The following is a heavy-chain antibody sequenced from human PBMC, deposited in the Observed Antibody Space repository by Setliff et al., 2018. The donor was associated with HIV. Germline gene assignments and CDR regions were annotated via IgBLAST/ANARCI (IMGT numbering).Heavy chain of an antibody. J-gene: IGHJ5*02. CDR3: ARAPFRGGSFGWFDP. V-gene: IGHV4-39*07. CDR1: GGSISGYY. CDR2: VYYTGNT. D-gene: IGHD2-15*01. Sequence: SETLSLTCTVSGGSISGYYWGWIRQPPGKGLEWVGTVYYTGNTFYNPSLRNRVTISVDTSKNQFSLNLTSVTAADTAVYYCARAPFRGGSFGWFDPWGQGTLVTVSS.